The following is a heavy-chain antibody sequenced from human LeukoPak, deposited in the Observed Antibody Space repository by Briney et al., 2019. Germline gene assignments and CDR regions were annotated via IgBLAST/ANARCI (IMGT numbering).Heavy chain of an antibody. J-gene: IGHJ4*02. CDR2: ISYDGSNK. D-gene: IGHD3-22*01. CDR1: GFTFSSYG. V-gene: IGHV3-30*18. CDR3: AKDSGYYYEVTPGADY. Sequence: PGGSLRLSCAASGFTFSSYGMHWVRQAPGKGLEWVAVISYDGSNKYYADSVKGRFTISRDNSKNTLYLQMNSLRAEDTAVYYCAKDSGYYYEVTPGADYWGQGTLVTVSS.